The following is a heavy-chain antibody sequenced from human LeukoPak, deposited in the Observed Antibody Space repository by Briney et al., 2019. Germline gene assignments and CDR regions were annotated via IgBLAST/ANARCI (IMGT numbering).Heavy chain of an antibody. V-gene: IGHV3-21*01. Sequence: GGSLRVSCAACGFTFSSYSMNWVRQAPGKGLEWVSSISSSSSYIYYADSVKGRFTISRDNAKNSLYLQMNSLRAEDTAVYYCARDHNTVVTPTFDYWGQGTLVTVSS. D-gene: IGHD4-23*01. CDR2: ISSSSSYI. CDR1: GFTFSSYS. J-gene: IGHJ4*02. CDR3: ARDHNTVVTPTFDY.